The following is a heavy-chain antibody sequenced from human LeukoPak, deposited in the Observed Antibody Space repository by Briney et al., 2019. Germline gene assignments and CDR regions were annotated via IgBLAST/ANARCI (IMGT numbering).Heavy chain of an antibody. CDR1: GGSISSYY. D-gene: IGHD1-26*01. Sequence: SETLSLTCSVSGGSISSYYWSWIRQPAGRGLEWIGRIYTSGSTNYNPSLRSRVTISVDTSKNQFSLKLSSVTAADTAVYYCARHSPVGIFYFDYWGQGTLVTVSS. CDR3: ARHSPVGIFYFDY. CDR2: IYTSGST. V-gene: IGHV4-4*07. J-gene: IGHJ4*02.